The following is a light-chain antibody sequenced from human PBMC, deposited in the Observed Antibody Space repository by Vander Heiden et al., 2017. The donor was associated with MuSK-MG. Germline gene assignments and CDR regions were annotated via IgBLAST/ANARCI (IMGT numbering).Light chain of an antibody. V-gene: IGKV3-20*01. J-gene: IGKJ3*01. CDR3: QQYGSSLFT. CDR2: GAS. CDR1: QSVSSSY. Sequence: LVLTQSSGTLSLSPGERATLSCRASQSVSSSYLAWYQQKPGQAPRLLIYGASSRATGIPDRFSGSGSGTDFTLTISRLEPEDFAVYYCQQYGSSLFTFGPGTKVDIK.